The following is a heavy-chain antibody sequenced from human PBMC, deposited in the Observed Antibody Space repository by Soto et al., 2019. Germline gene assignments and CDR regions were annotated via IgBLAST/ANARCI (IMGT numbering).Heavy chain of an antibody. CDR1: GFSLSTSGVG. D-gene: IGHD2-2*01. V-gene: IGHV2-5*02. Sequence: QITLKESGPTLLKPTQTLTLTCTFSGFSLSTSGVGVGWIRQPPGKALEWLALIYWDDDKRYSPSLKSRLTIPKDPSKNQVVLTMTNMDPVDTATYYCAHTLLSDYCISTSSCDNLFDPWGQGTLVTVSS. CDR2: IYWDDDK. CDR3: AHTLLSDYCISTSSCDNLFDP. J-gene: IGHJ5*02.